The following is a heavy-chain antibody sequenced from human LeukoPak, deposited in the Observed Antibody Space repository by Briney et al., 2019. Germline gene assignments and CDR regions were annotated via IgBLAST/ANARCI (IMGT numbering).Heavy chain of an antibody. V-gene: IGHV1-2*02. CDR2: INPNSGGT. Sequence: ASVKVSCTASGYTFTGYYMHWVRQAPGQGLEWMGWINPNSGGTNYAQKFQGRVTMTRDTSISTAYMELSRLRSDDTAVYYCARTNLVYSSSWYYFDYWGQGTLVTVSS. J-gene: IGHJ4*02. D-gene: IGHD6-13*01. CDR1: GYTFTGYY. CDR3: ARTNLVYSSSWYYFDY.